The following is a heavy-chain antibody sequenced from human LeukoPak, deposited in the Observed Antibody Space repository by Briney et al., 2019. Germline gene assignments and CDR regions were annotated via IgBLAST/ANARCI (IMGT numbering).Heavy chain of an antibody. J-gene: IGHJ4*02. V-gene: IGHV3-64*02. CDR2: ISSNGGST. CDR3: ARDRRGSYPIYYFDY. D-gene: IGHD1-26*01. Sequence: GGSLRLSCAASGFTFSSYAMHWVRQAPGKGLEYVSAISSNGGSTYYADSVKGRFTISRDNSKNTLYLQMGSLRAEDMAVYYCARDRRGSYPIYYFDYWGQGTLVTVSS. CDR1: GFTFSSYA.